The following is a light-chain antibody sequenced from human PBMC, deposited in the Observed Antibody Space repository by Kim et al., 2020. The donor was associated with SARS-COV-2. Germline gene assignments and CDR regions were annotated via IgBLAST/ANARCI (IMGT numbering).Light chain of an antibody. J-gene: IGKJ2*01. V-gene: IGKV1-39*01. CDR2: AAS. Sequence: SVGDRITISCRASHSICSYLNWYQQTPGRAPQLLICAASSLQSGVPSRFSRSGSGTDFTHTISSLQPEYFATYYCQQNYSTPHTFGQGTKLEIK. CDR1: HSICSY. CDR3: QQNYSTPHT.